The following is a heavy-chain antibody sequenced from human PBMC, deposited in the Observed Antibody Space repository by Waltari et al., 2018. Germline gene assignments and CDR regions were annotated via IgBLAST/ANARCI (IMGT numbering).Heavy chain of an antibody. D-gene: IGHD2-21*02. V-gene: IGHV4-34*01. Sequence: QVQLQQWGAGLLKPSETLSLTCAVYGGSFSGSYWSWIRQPPGKGLEWIGEINHSGSTNYNPSLKSRVTISVDTSKNQFSLKLSSVTAADTAVYYCARREYCGGDCYSRSSAFDIWGQGTMVTVSS. J-gene: IGHJ3*02. CDR1: GGSFSGSY. CDR2: INHSGST. CDR3: ARREYCGGDCYSRSSAFDI.